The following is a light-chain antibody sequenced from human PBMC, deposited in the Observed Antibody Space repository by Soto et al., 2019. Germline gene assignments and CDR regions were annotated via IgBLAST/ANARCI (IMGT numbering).Light chain of an antibody. CDR3: QACKGV. CDR1: KLGDKY. J-gene: IGLJ2*01. CDR2: QDS. V-gene: IGLV3-1*01. Sequence: SSELTQPPSVSVSPGQTASITCSGDKLGDKYACWYQQKPGQSPVLVIYQDSKRPSGIPERFSGSNSGNTATLTISGTQAMDEADYYCQACKGVFGGGTKLTVL.